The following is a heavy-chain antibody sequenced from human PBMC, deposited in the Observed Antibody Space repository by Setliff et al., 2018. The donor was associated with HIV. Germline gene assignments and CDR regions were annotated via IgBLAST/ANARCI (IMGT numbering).Heavy chain of an antibody. Sequence: SCAASGFTFTTYWMSWVRQSPGKGLEWVANINQNGREKYYVDSVKGRFTISRDNVKNSLYLQMNSLRGEDTAVYYCAGSRGYFVKADWGQGTLVTVSS. CDR2: INQNGREK. D-gene: IGHD3-22*01. V-gene: IGHV3-7*01. CDR3: AGSRGYFVKAD. CDR1: GFTFTTYW. J-gene: IGHJ4*02.